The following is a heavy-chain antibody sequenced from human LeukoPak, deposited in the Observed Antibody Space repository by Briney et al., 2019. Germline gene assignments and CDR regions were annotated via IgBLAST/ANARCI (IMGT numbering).Heavy chain of an antibody. V-gene: IGHV3-53*01. CDR2: IYSDGNT. J-gene: IGHJ5*02. CDR1: GFTVSSIY. CDR3: AGDTHSSSWYDH. Sequence: GRSLRLSCAVSGFTVSSIYMSWVRQAPGKGLEWVSSIYSDGNTYYADSVKGRFTISRDSSRNTLYLQMNSLRVEDSAVYYCAGDTHSSSWYDHWGQGTLVTVSS. D-gene: IGHD6-13*01.